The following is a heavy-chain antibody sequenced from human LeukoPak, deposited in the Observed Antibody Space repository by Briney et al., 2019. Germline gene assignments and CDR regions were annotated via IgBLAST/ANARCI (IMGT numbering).Heavy chain of an antibody. CDR1: GFTFSSYS. CDR3: PRYCSSPSCPPDAFDI. CDR2: ISSSSSYI. V-gene: IGHV3-21*01. D-gene: IGHD2-2*01. J-gene: IGHJ3*02. Sequence: GGSLRLSCAASGFTFSSYSMNWVRQAPGKGLEWVSSISSSSSYIYYADSVKGRFTISRDNAKNTLYLQMNSLRAEDTAVYYCPRYCSSPSCPPDAFDIWGKGKMVTVSS.